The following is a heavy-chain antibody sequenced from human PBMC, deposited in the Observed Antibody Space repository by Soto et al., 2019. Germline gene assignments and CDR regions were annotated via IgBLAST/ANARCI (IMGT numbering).Heavy chain of an antibody. V-gene: IGHV1-69*01. J-gene: IGHJ4*02. CDR1: GDTFDIYT. CDR3: GTNGSCVVFDS. Sequence: QVQLVQSGTEMRKPGSSVKVSCKASGDTFDIYTFNWVRQAPGQGLEWMGGIFAVFGSPHYAEKFQDRPTITADESTTTAYVELRNMRSEDTAVYYCGTNGSCVVFDSLGQGTLVTVSS. D-gene: IGHD1-26*01. CDR2: IFAVFGSP.